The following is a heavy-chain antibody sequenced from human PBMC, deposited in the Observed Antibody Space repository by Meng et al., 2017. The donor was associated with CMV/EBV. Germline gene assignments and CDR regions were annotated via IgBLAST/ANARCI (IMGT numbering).Heavy chain of an antibody. Sequence: GESLKISCAASGFTFSSYSMNWVRQAPGKGLEWVSYISSSSSTIYYADSVKGRFTISRDNAKNSLYLQMNSLRAEDTAVYYCVRYSYGNFDYWGQGTLVTVSS. V-gene: IGHV3-48*04. CDR1: GFTFSSYS. CDR2: ISSSSSTI. D-gene: IGHD5-18*01. J-gene: IGHJ4*02. CDR3: VRYSYGNFDY.